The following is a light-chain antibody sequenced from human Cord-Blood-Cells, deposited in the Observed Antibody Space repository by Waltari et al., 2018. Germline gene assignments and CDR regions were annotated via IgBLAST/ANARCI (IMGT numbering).Light chain of an antibody. Sequence: DIVLTQSPATLSLSPGERATLSCRASQSVSSYLAWYQQKPGQAPMLIIYDASNRATGIPARFSGSGSEADFTLTISSLGPEDFAVYYCQQRSNWPLTFGGGTKVEIK. CDR1: QSVSSY. J-gene: IGKJ4*01. CDR2: DAS. V-gene: IGKV3-11*01. CDR3: QQRSNWPLT.